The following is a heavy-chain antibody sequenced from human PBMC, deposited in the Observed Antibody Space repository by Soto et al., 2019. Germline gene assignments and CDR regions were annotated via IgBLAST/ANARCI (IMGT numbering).Heavy chain of an antibody. CDR2: IYYSGST. CDR3: ARRALIAARPFDY. D-gene: IGHD6-6*01. Sequence: SETLSLTCTVSGGSISSSSYYWGWIRQPPGKGLEWIGSIYYSGSTYYNPSLKSRVTISVDTSKNQFSLKLSSVTAADTAVYYCARRALIAARPFDYRGQGTLVTVSS. CDR1: GGSISSSSYY. V-gene: IGHV4-39*01. J-gene: IGHJ4*02.